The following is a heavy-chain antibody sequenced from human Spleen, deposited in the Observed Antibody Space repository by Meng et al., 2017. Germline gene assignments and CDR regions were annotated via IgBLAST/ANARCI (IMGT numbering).Heavy chain of an antibody. Sequence: SETLSLTCNVSGASIGSGGYYWSWIRQFPDKGLEWIGYIYPSGAPYYNPSLKTRTTISVDTSKNQLSLTLRFVTAADTAVYFCARDLQARGDFFGYFDPWGQGTLVTVSS. CDR1: GASIGSGGYY. CDR2: IYPSGAP. J-gene: IGHJ5*02. V-gene: IGHV4-31*03. D-gene: IGHD3-3*01. CDR3: ARDLQARGDFFGYFDP.